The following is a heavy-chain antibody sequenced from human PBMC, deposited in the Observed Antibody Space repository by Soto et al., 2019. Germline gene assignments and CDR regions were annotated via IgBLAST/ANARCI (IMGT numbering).Heavy chain of an antibody. J-gene: IGHJ4*02. CDR1: GFTFSSYG. V-gene: IGHV3-33*01. Sequence: GGSLRLSCAASGFTFSSYGMHWVRQAPGKGLEWVAVIWYDGSNKYYADSGKGRFTISRDNSKNTLYLQMNSLRAEDTAVYYCARATTMVRGVIDYWGQGTLVTVSS. D-gene: IGHD3-10*01. CDR2: IWYDGSNK. CDR3: ARATTMVRGVIDY.